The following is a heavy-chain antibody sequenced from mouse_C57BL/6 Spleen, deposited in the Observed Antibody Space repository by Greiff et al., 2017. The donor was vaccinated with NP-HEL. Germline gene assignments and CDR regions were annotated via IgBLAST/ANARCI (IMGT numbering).Heavy chain of an antibody. V-gene: IGHV5-9*01. CDR3: ARRDWDGYFDY. CDR1: GFTFSSYT. Sequence: DVKLVESGGGLVKPGGSLKLSCAASGFTFSSYTMSWVRQTPEKRLEWVATISGGGGNTYYPASVKGRFTISRDNAKNTLYLQMSSLRSEDTALYYCARRDWDGYFDYWGQGTTLTVSS. J-gene: IGHJ2*01. CDR2: ISGGGGNT. D-gene: IGHD4-1*01.